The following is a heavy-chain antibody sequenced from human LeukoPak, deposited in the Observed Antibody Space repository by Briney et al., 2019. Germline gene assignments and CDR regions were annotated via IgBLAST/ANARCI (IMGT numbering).Heavy chain of an antibody. CDR1: GYTFTGDY. V-gene: IGHV1-18*04. CDR2: ISAYTGDT. D-gene: IGHD3-10*01. Sequence: ASVKVSCKASGYTFTGDYMHEVRQAPRQGLEWGGWISAYTGDTNYAHKLSGRFTITTDTSTNTSDMELRTLTSDDTAVYYCARKSRITVVRGDAALDIWGQGTMVIVSS. J-gene: IGHJ3*02. CDR3: ARKSRITVVRGDAALDI.